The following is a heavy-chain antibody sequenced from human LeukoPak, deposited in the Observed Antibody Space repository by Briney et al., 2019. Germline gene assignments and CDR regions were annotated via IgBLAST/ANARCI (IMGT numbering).Heavy chain of an antibody. J-gene: IGHJ4*02. Sequence: SETLSLTCTVSGGSISSYYWSWIRQPPGKGLEWIGYIYYSGSINYNPSLKSRVTISGDTSKKQFSLKLSSVTAADTAVYYCARRSSGQNYFDYWGQGTLVTVSS. D-gene: IGHD3-22*01. CDR3: ARRSSGQNYFDY. V-gene: IGHV4-59*01. CDR2: IYYSGSI. CDR1: GGSISSYY.